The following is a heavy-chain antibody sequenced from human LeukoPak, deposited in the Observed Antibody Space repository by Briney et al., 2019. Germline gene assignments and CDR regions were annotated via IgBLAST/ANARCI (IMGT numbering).Heavy chain of an antibody. CDR3: AKSGSGYSPFDY. Sequence: GRSLRLSCAASGFTFDDYAMHWVRQAPGKGLEWVSGISWNSGSIGHADSVKGRFTNSRDNAKNSLYLQMNSLRAEDTALYYCAKSGSGYSPFDYWGQGTLVTVSS. D-gene: IGHD3-10*01. CDR1: GFTFDDYA. V-gene: IGHV3-9*01. J-gene: IGHJ4*02. CDR2: ISWNSGSI.